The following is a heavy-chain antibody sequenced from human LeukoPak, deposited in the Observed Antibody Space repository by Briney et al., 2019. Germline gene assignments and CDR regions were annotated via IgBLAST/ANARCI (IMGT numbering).Heavy chain of an antibody. CDR1: GGSISSYY. Sequence: PSETLSLTCTVSGGSISSYYWSWIRQPPGKGLEWIGEINHSGSTNYNPSLKSRVTISVDTSKNQFSLKLSSVTAADTAVYYCAGDLRYYGSGSRDYWGQGTLVTVSS. CDR2: INHSGST. V-gene: IGHV4-34*01. J-gene: IGHJ4*02. CDR3: AGDLRYYGSGSRDY. D-gene: IGHD3-10*01.